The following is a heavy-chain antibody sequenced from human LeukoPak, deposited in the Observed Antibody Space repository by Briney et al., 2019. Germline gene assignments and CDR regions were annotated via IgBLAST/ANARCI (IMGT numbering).Heavy chain of an antibody. Sequence: SETLSLTCTVSGGSIGSYHWSWVRQPPGKGREWLGYIFDSGSPSDKPALKSRVTISLDTSKNQFTLRRGSATAADTAVYYCARHDDNGWYFFDIWGQGTLVTVSS. V-gene: IGHV4-59*08. CDR1: GGSIGSYH. D-gene: IGHD6-19*01. J-gene: IGHJ4*02. CDR3: ARHDDNGWYFFDI. CDR2: IFDSGSP.